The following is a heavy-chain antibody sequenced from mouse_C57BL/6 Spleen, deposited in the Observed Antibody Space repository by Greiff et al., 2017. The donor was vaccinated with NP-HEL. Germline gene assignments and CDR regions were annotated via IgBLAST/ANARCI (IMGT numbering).Heavy chain of an antibody. Sequence: EVQLQQSGPELVKPGASVKISCKASGYTFTDYYMNWVKQSHGKSLEWIGDINPNNGGTSYNQKFKGKATLTVDKSSSTAYMELRSLTSEDSAVYYCATGITTVVANAMDYWGQGTSVTVSS. V-gene: IGHV1-26*01. CDR2: INPNNGGT. D-gene: IGHD1-1*01. CDR3: ATGITTVVANAMDY. CDR1: GYTFTDYY. J-gene: IGHJ4*01.